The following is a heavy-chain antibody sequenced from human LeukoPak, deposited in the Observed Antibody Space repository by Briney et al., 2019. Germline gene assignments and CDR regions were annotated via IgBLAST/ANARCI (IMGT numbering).Heavy chain of an antibody. CDR2: IKRDGSDK. CDR1: GFTFSNNW. V-gene: IGHV3-7*03. CDR3: AKVGAAAGPYYFDY. Sequence: GGSLRLSCAASGFTFSNNWMSWVRQAPGKGLEWVANIKRDGSDKYYVDSVKGRFTISRDNAKNSLYLQMNSLRAEDTAVYYCAKVGAAAGPYYFDYWGQGTLVTVSS. D-gene: IGHD6-13*01. J-gene: IGHJ4*02.